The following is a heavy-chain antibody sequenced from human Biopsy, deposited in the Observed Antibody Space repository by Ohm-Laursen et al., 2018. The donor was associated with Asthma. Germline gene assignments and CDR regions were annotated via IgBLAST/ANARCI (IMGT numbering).Heavy chain of an antibody. D-gene: IGHD6-19*01. CDR2: VYWTGST. V-gene: IGHV4-59*11. J-gene: IGHJ4*02. Sequence: TLSLTCSVYGGSISSLYWSWIRQSPEKGLEWMGYVYWTGSTNYNPSLKSRITMSVDTSKNRMFLELTSVTAADTAIYYCVRAVRNEQWLAPFDYWGQGTLVTVSS. CDR3: VRAVRNEQWLAPFDY. CDR1: GGSISSLY.